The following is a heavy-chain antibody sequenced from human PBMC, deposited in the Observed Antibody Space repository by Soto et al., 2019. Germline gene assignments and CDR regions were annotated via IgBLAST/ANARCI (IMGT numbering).Heavy chain of an antibody. CDR2: IIPIIGII. V-gene: IGHV1-69*02. CDR1: GGTFSTYT. Sequence: QVQLVQSGAEEKKPGSSVKVSCKASGGTFSTYTITWVRQAPGQGLEWMGRIIPIIGIINYAQKFQGRVTISADKFMGTAYMELTGLRSDDTTVYYCAGDPDSHYNDSHASSYPWGQGTLVTVST. J-gene: IGHJ5*02. CDR3: AGDPDSHYNDSHASSYP. D-gene: IGHD4-4*01.